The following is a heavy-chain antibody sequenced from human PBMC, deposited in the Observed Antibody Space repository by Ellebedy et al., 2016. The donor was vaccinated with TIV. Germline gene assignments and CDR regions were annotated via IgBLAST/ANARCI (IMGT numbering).Heavy chain of an antibody. Sequence: MPSETLSLTCTVSGASINGYYWNWIRQPPGKGLEWSGYIYYSGSTGYNPSLKSRVTLSLDASKNQFSLNLNSVTATDTAVYYSAKHVTGRWLDAFDIWGQGTMVTVSS. D-gene: IGHD5-24*01. V-gene: IGHV4-59*08. J-gene: IGHJ3*02. CDR2: IYYSGST. CDR3: AKHVTGRWLDAFDI. CDR1: GASINGYY.